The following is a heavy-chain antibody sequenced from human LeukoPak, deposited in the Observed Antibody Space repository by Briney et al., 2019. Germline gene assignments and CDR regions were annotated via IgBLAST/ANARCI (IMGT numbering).Heavy chain of an antibody. CDR1: GYIFTNYW. CDR3: ARVRPQDGFDI. Sequence: GESLKISCEGFGYIFTNYWIGWVRQLPGKGLEWMGIIYPDDSDTRYSPSFQGQVTISADKSISTAYLQWCSLKASDTAMYYCARVRPQDGFDIWGQGTMVTVSS. V-gene: IGHV5-51*01. CDR2: IYPDDSDT. J-gene: IGHJ3*02.